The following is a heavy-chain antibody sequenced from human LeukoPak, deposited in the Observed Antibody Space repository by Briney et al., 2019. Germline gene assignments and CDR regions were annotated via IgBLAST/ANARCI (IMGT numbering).Heavy chain of an antibody. Sequence: PSQTLSLTCTVSGGSISSGGYYWSWIRQHPGKGLEWIGYIYYSGSTYYNPSLKSRVTISVDTSKNQFSLKLSSVTAADTAVYYCARADVHYYDSAFDIWGQGTMVTVSS. CDR1: GGSISSGGYY. J-gene: IGHJ3*02. V-gene: IGHV4-31*03. D-gene: IGHD3-22*01. CDR3: ARADVHYYDSAFDI. CDR2: IYYSGST.